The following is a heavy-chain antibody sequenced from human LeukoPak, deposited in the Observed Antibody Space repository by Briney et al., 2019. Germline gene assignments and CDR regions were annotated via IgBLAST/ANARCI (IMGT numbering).Heavy chain of an antibody. CDR2: MNPNSGNT. Sequence: ASVKVSCKASGYTFTSYDINWVRQATGQGLEWMGWMNPNSGNTGYAQKFQGRVTITRNTSISTAYMELSSLRSEDTAVYYCARATITGQYYFDYWGQGTLVTVSS. D-gene: IGHD5-12*01. J-gene: IGHJ4*02. CDR1: GYTFTSYD. V-gene: IGHV1-8*03. CDR3: ARATITGQYYFDY.